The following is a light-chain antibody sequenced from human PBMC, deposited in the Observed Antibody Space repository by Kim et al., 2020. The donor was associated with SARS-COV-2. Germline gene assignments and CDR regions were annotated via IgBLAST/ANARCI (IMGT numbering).Light chain of an antibody. V-gene: IGKV1-5*01. CDR3: QQYDTYST. CDR2: DAS. Sequence: DIQMTQSPSTLSASVGDRVTITCRASQRINSWLAWYQQKPGKAPKLLIYDASNLESGVPSRFSGSGSGTEFTLTISSLQPDDFATYYCQQYDTYSTFGQGTKVDIK. J-gene: IGKJ2*01. CDR1: QRINSW.